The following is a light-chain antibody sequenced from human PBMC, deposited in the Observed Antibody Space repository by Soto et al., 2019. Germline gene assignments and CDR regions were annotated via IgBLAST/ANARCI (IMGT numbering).Light chain of an antibody. CDR1: SSDVGSSNL. J-gene: IGLJ1*01. CDR2: EGT. CDR3: CSYAGSSTFV. V-gene: IGLV2-23*01. Sequence: QSALTQSASVSGSPGQSITFSCTGSSSDVGSSNLVSWYQQHPGKAPKLLIYEGTRRPSGVSNRFSGSKSGSTASLTISGLQAEDEADYYCCSYAGSSTFVFGTGTRSPS.